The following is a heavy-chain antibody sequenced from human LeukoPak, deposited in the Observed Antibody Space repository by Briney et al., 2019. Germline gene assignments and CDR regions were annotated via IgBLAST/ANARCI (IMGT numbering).Heavy chain of an antibody. D-gene: IGHD3-16*02. J-gene: IGHJ4*02. Sequence: PSETLSLTCAVYGGSFSGYYWSWIRQPPGKGLEWIGEINHSGGTNYNPSLKSRVTISVDTSKNQFSLKLSSVTAADTAVYYCARGVGVIDYWGQGTLVTVSS. V-gene: IGHV4-34*01. CDR2: INHSGGT. CDR3: ARGVGVIDY. CDR1: GGSFSGYY.